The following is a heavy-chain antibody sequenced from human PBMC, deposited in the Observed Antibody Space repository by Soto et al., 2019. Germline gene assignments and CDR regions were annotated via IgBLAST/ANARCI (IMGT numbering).Heavy chain of an antibody. Sequence: SVKVACKASGGTFSIYAISWVRQAPGQGLEWMGGIIPIFGTANYAQKFQGRVTITADESTSTAYMELSSLRSEDTAVYYCARNGGLQLGPNFDYWGQGTLVTVS. D-gene: IGHD5-12*01. CDR2: IIPIFGTA. J-gene: IGHJ4*02. V-gene: IGHV1-69*13. CDR1: GGTFSIYA. CDR3: ARNGGLQLGPNFDY.